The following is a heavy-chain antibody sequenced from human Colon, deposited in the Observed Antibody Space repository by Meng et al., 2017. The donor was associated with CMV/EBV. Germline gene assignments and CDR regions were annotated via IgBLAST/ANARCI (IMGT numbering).Heavy chain of an antibody. D-gene: IGHD5-12*01. CDR1: GYTIIGYY. J-gene: IGHJ6*02. V-gene: IGHV1-2*02. Sequence: ASVKVSCKASGYTIIGYYMNWVRQAPGQGLEWMGWINLNSGGTNYAQKFQGRVTMTRDTSITTAYMELSSLRSDDTAVYYCARGGKYSGYDSVDVWGQGTTVTVSS. CDR2: INLNSGGT. CDR3: ARGGKYSGYDSVDV.